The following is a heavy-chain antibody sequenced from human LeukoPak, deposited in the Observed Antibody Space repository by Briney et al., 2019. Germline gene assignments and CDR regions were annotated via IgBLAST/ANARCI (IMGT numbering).Heavy chain of an antibody. J-gene: IGHJ4*02. Sequence: GGSLRLSCATSGFTFSSYWMNWVRQAPGKGLEWVANIKQDGSEKYYVDSVKGRFTISRDNAKNPLYLQMNSLRAEDTAVYYCASHPTPGIAAAGTFNYWGQGTLVTVPS. CDR1: GFTFSSYW. V-gene: IGHV3-7*03. CDR3: ASHPTPGIAAAGTFNY. D-gene: IGHD6-13*01. CDR2: IKQDGSEK.